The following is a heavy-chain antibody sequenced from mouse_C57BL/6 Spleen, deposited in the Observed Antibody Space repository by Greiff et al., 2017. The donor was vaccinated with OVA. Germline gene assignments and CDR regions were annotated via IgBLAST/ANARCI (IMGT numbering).Heavy chain of an antibody. CDR1: GYAFSSYW. CDR3: ARSGGSSPYGYFDV. CDR2: IYPGDGDT. V-gene: IGHV1-80*01. D-gene: IGHD1-1*01. Sequence: QVQLQQPGAELVKPGASVKISCKASGYAFSSYWMNWVKQRPGKGLEWIGQIYPGDGDTNYYGKFKGKATLTADKSSSTAYMQLSILTSEDSAVYFCARSGGSSPYGYFDVWGTGTTVTVSS. J-gene: IGHJ1*03.